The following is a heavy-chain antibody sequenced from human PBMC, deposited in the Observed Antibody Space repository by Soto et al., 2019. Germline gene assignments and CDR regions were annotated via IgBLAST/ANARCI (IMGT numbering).Heavy chain of an antibody. J-gene: IGHJ6*02. Sequence: EVQLVESGGGLVQPGGSLRLSCAASGYIFSSYWMHWVRQAPGKGLVWVLRLHSDGWTTSYADSVKGRFTISRDNAKNTLYLQMNSLRAEDTAVYYCARQLPTAIRGGHYYSYGMDVWGQGTTVTVSS. CDR1: GYIFSSYW. CDR3: ARQLPTAIRGGHYYSYGMDV. V-gene: IGHV3-74*01. CDR2: LHSDGWTT. D-gene: IGHD2-2*02.